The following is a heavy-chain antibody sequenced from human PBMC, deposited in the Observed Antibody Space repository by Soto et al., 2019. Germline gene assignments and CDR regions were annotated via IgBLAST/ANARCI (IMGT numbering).Heavy chain of an antibody. V-gene: IGHV3-30*18. CDR2: ISHDGTKT. J-gene: IGHJ6*02. CDR3: AKDRRDGYTTCSRCYGVDV. D-gene: IGHD5-18*01. Sequence: QVQLVESGGGVVQSGTSLRLACEASGFNFGAYGMHWVRQAPGKGLEWVAVISHDGTKTYYSDSVKGRFTISRDNSKNMLFVQMVSLIPDDTAVYSCAKDRRDGYTTCSRCYGVDVWGQGTTVTVSS. CDR1: GFNFGAYG.